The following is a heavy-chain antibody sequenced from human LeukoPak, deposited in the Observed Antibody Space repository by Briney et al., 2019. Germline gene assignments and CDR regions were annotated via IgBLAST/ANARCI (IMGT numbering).Heavy chain of an antibody. Sequence: SVRVSCKASGGTFSSYAISWVRQAPGQGLEWMGRIIPILGIANYAQKFQGRVTITADKSTSTAYMERSSLGSEDTAVYYCARVFGRESNAFDIWGQGTMVTVSS. J-gene: IGHJ3*02. V-gene: IGHV1-69*04. CDR2: IIPILGIA. D-gene: IGHD3-10*01. CDR1: GGTFSSYA. CDR3: ARVFGRESNAFDI.